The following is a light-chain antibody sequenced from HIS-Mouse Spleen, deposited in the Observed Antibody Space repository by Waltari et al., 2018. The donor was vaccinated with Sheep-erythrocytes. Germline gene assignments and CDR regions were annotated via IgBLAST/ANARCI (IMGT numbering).Light chain of an antibody. CDR1: ALPKKY. Sequence: SYELTQPPSVSVSPGQTARITCSGDALPKKYAYWYQQKSGQAPVLVIDEDSKRTSGIPERFSGSSSGTMATLTISGAQVEDEADYYCYSTDSSGNHRVFGGGTKVTVL. CDR3: YSTDSSGNHRV. V-gene: IGLV3-10*01. J-gene: IGLJ2*01. CDR2: EDS.